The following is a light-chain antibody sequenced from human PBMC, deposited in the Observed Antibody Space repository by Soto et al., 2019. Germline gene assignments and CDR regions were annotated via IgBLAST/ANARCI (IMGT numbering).Light chain of an antibody. Sequence: QSVLTQPPSASGTPGQRVTISCSGSSSNIGSNTVNLYQQLPGTAPKLLIYSHNQRPSGVPDRFSVSKSGTSASLAISGLQSEDEADYYCATWDDSLDGYVLGTGTKLTVL. CDR3: ATWDDSLDGYV. V-gene: IGLV1-44*01. CDR1: SSNIGSNT. J-gene: IGLJ1*01. CDR2: SHN.